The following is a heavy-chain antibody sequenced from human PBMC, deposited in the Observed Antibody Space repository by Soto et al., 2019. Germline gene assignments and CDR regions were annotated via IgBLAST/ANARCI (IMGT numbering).Heavy chain of an antibody. CDR3: ASLAGDWYFDY. V-gene: IGHV4-59*01. CDR2: IYYSGST. J-gene: IGHJ4*02. Sequence: SETLSLTCTVSGGSISSYYWSWIRQPPGKGLEWIGSIYYSGSTNYNPALKSRVTISVDTSKNQFSLKLSSVTAADTAVYYCASLAGDWYFDYWGQGTLVTVSS. D-gene: IGHD7-27*01. CDR1: GGSISSYY.